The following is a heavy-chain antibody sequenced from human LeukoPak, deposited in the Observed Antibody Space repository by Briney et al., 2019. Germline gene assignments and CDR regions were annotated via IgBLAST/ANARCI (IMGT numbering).Heavy chain of an antibody. D-gene: IGHD6-19*01. CDR2: INHSGSP. V-gene: IGHV4-34*01. CDR1: GGSFSGYY. CDR3: ARATAGYSSGWYGNYYYGMDV. J-gene: IGHJ6*02. Sequence: PSETLSLTCAVYGGSFSGYYWSWIRQPPGKGLEWIGEINHSGSPNYNPSLKSRVTISVDTSKNQFSLKLSSVTAADTAVYYCARATAGYSSGWYGNYYYGMDVWGQGTTVTVSS.